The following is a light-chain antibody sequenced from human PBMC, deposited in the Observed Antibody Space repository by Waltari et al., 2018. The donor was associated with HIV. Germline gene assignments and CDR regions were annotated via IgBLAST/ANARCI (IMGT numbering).Light chain of an antibody. V-gene: IGLV1-47*01. CDR1: NSNIGTPS. J-gene: IGLJ3*02. Sequence: QPVLTQPPSASGTPGHGVTISCSGSNSNIGTPSVYWYQHLPGMAPKLLIYRNNRRPSGIPDRFAGSRSGTSASLAISGLRSEDEADYYCATWDDSLIWVFGGGTKLTVL. CDR3: ATWDDSLIWV. CDR2: RNN.